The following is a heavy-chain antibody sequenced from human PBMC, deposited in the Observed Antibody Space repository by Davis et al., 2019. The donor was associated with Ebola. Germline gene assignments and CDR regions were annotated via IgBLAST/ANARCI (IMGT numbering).Heavy chain of an antibody. D-gene: IGHD6-19*01. CDR3: ARGWFRSGMDV. Sequence: PSETLSLTCAISGDSVSTAGWNWIRQSPSRGLEWLGRTYYKSKWYNDYAASVKSRITINPDTSKNQFSLQLNSVTPEDTAVYYCARGWFRSGMDVWGEGTTVTVSS. CDR2: TYYKSKWYN. J-gene: IGHJ6*04. CDR1: GDSVSTAG. V-gene: IGHV6-1*01.